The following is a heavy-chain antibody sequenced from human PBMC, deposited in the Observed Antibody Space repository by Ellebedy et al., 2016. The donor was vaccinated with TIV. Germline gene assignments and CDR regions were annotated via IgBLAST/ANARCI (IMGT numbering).Heavy chain of an antibody. Sequence: GESLKISCTASGFTFGDYAMSWFRQAPGKGPEWVAIIWFDGSQKYYADSVKGRFTIARDNSNNRLYLQMDSLRAEDTAVYYCSAGENGDYWGQGTLVAVSS. CDR3: SAGENGDY. V-gene: IGHV3-33*01. CDR2: IWFDGSQK. J-gene: IGHJ4*02. CDR1: GFTFGDYA. D-gene: IGHD3-16*01.